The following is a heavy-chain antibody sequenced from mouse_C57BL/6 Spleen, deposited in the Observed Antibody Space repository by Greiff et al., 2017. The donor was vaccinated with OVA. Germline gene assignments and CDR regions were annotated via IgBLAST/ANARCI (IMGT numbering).Heavy chain of an antibody. CDR1: GYAFSSSW. CDR3: ARGDLPGGFAY. J-gene: IGHJ3*01. D-gene: IGHD2-1*01. V-gene: IGHV1-82*01. CDR2: IYPGDGDT. Sequence: VQLQQSGPELVKPGASVKISCKASGYAFSSSWMNWVKQRPGKGLEWIGRIYPGDGDTNYNGKFKGKATLTADKSSSTAYMQLSSLTSEDSAVYVCARGDLPGGFAYWGQGTLVTVSA.